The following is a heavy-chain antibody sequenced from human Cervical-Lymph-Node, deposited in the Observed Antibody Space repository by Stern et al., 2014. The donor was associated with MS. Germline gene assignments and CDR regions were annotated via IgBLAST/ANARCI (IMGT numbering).Heavy chain of an antibody. CDR3: STGIDY. J-gene: IGHJ4*02. CDR2: IKSKTDGGAT. Sequence: VQLVESGGGLVKPWGSLRLSCAASGFTFSNAWMSWVRQAPGKGLEWVGHIKSKTDGGATDYAAPVKGRFTISRDDSKNTLYLQMNSLKTEDTAVYYCSTGIDYWGQGTLVTVSS. CDR1: GFTFSNAW. V-gene: IGHV3-15*01.